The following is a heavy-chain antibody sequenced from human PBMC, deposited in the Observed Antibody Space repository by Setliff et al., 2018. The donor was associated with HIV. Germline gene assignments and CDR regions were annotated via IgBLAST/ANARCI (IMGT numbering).Heavy chain of an antibody. V-gene: IGHV1-46*01. D-gene: IGHD6-19*01. CDR3: VRDLPGPAISSGWMKNLFDP. Sequence: ASVKVSCKASGYTFTSYYMHWVRQAPGQWLEWMAVINPSGSTTYSQNFQGRITVTRDTSTNTVYMDLSSLTSEDTAIYYCVRDLPGPAISSGWMKNLFDPWGQGTLVTVSS. J-gene: IGHJ5*02. CDR2: INPSGST. CDR1: GYTFTSYY.